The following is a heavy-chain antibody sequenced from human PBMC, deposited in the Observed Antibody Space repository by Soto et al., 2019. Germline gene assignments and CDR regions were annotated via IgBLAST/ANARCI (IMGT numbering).Heavy chain of an antibody. CDR3: ARVERYFDWLGAFDI. J-gene: IGHJ3*02. CDR1: GYAFTSYG. CDR2: ISAYNGNT. D-gene: IGHD3-9*01. V-gene: IGHV1-18*01. Sequence: ASVKVSCKASGYAFTSYGISWVRQAPGQGLEWMGWISAYNGNTNYAQKLQGRVTMTTDTSTSTAYMELRSLRSDDTAVYYCARVERYFDWLGAFDIWGQRTMVTVSS.